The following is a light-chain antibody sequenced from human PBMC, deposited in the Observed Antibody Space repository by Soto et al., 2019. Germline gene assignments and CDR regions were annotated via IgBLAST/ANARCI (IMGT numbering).Light chain of an antibody. CDR2: EVR. V-gene: IGLV2-14*01. CDR1: SSDVGEYNY. J-gene: IGLJ1*01. Sequence: QSALTQPASVSGSLGQSITISCTGTSSDVGEYNYVSWYQQHPGKAPKLMIYEVRNRPSGVSNHFSGSKSGNTASLTISGLQAEDEADYYCSSYTSTSTLYVFGTGTKLTVL. CDR3: SSYTSTSTLYV.